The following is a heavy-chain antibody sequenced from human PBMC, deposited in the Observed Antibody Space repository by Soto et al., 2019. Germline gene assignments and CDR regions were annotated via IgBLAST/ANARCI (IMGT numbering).Heavy chain of an antibody. CDR1: GGSMNSYY. V-gene: IGHV4-59*01. D-gene: IGHD3-10*01. J-gene: IGHJ4*02. Sequence: KSSETLSLTCTVSGGSMNSYYWSWIRQPPGKGLEWIGHIYYSGATNYNPSLKSRLTISLDTSKNQFSLKLSSVTAADTAVYYCARETVRGYHYFDYWGQGTLVTVSS. CDR2: IYYSGAT. CDR3: ARETVRGYHYFDY.